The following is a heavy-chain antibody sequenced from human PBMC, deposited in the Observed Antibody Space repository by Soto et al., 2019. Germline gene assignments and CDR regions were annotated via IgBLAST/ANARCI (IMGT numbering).Heavy chain of an antibody. CDR2: FSLSGTT. CDR3: ARGMTPPGAPAWSDFDA. D-gene: IGHD7-27*01. J-gene: IGHJ4*02. CDR1: GASITSSSY. V-gene: IGHV4-4*07. Sequence: QVQLQESGPGLMKPSETLSLTCTVSGASITSSSYWSWIRQPAGKGLEWIGRFSLSGTTNYNPSLRSRVTMSADVSKNQFSLRLTLVTAADTALYYCARGMTPPGAPAWSDFDAWGQGTLVTVSS.